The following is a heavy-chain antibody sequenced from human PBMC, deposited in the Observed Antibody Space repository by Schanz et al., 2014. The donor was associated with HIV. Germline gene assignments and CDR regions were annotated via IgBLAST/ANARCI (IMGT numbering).Heavy chain of an antibody. J-gene: IGHJ6*02. V-gene: IGHV1-8*01. D-gene: IGHD2-2*02. CDR2: MNPNSGNT. CDR1: GYTFTNYD. Sequence: QVQLVQSGAEVKKPGASVRVSCKASGYTFTNYDINWVRQATGQGLEWMGWMNPNSGNTVYAQKFQGRVTMTRDTSKSTAYMDLSSLRSEDTAVYYCARRRSEIVPAAIVLHYYYGFDVWGQGTTVTVS. CDR3: ARRRSEIVPAAIVLHYYYGFDV.